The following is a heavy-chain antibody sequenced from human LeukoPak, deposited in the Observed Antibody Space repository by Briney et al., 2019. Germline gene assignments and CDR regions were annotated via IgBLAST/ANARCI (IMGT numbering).Heavy chain of an antibody. CDR2: INSDGSIT. D-gene: IGHD6-13*01. J-gene: IGHJ4*02. CDR1: GFTFTTYW. V-gene: IGHV3-74*01. Sequence: GGSLRLSCAASGFTFTTYWMHWVRQAPGKGLVWVSHINSDGSITSYADSVKGRFTISRDNAKNTLYLQMNSLRAEDTAVYYSARDQYSSSWYLDYWGQGTLVTVSS. CDR3: ARDQYSSSWYLDY.